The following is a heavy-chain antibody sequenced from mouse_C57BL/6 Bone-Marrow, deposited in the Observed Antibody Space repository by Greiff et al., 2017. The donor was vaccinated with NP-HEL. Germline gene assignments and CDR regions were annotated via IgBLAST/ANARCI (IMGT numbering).Heavy chain of an antibody. CDR1: GFTFTDYY. CDR3: ARSIYYEYADDPFYAMDC. CDR2: IRNKANGYTT. J-gene: IGHJ4*01. D-gene: IGHD2-4*01. V-gene: IGHV7-3*01. Sequence: EVMLVESGGGLVQPGGSLSLSCAASGFTFTDYYMSWVRQPPGKALEWLGFIRNKANGYTTEYSASVKGRFTISRDNSQSILYLQMNALRAEDSATYYCARSIYYEYADDPFYAMDCWGQGTSVTVSS.